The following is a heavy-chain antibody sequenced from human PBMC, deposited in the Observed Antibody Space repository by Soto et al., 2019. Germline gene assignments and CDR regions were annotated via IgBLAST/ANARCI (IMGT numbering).Heavy chain of an antibody. J-gene: IGHJ5*02. V-gene: IGHV1-18*01. Sequence: APVKVSCKAYGCTFSSYAISWVRQAPGQGLEWMGGIIAIIGTTNYAQKLQGRVTMTTDTSTSTAYMELRSLRSEDTGLYYCARDYGPSNWYNWFHPWGQGTLVTVSS. D-gene: IGHD4-17*01. CDR2: IIAIIGTT. CDR3: ARDYGPSNWYNWFHP. CDR1: GCTFSSYA.